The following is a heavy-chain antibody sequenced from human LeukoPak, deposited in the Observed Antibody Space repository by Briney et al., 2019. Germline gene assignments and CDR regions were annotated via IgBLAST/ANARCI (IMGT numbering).Heavy chain of an antibody. CDR1: GGSISSYY. D-gene: IGHD3-9*01. Sequence: SETLSLTCTVSGGSISSYYWSWIRQPPGKGLEWIGDIYYSGSTNYNASLKSRVTISVDTSKNQFSLKLSSVTAADTAVYYCASTGRYFDPGYYYYMDVWGKGTTVTVSS. J-gene: IGHJ6*03. CDR2: IYYSGST. V-gene: IGHV4-59*08. CDR3: ASTGRYFDPGYYYYMDV.